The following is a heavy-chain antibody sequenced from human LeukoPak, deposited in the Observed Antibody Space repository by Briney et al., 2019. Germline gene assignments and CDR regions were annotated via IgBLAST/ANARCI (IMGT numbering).Heavy chain of an antibody. Sequence: GASVKVSCKASGYTFSSYDITWVRQAPGQGLDWMGWITPYNGNTDYAQKVQGRVTMTADTSTSTAYMELRSLISDDTAVYYCARLNSAANFLYYWGQGTLVTVSS. CDR3: ARLNSAANFLYY. CDR2: ITPYNGNT. J-gene: IGHJ4*02. V-gene: IGHV1-18*01. CDR1: GYTFSSYD. D-gene: IGHD2-15*01.